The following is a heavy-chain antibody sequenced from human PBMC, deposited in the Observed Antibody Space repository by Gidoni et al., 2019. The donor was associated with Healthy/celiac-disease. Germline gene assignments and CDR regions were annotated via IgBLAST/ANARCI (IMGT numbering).Heavy chain of an antibody. D-gene: IGHD2-2*01. J-gene: IGHJ5*02. CDR3: ARHADIVVVPAAIGWFDP. CDR1: GGSISSSSYY. CDR2: IYYSGST. V-gene: IGHV4-39*01. Sequence: QLQLQESGPGLVKPSETLSLTCTVSGGSISSSSYYWGWIRQPPGKGLEWIGSIYYSGSTYYNPSLKSRVTISVDTSKNQFSLKLSSVTAADTAVYYCARHADIVVVPAAIGWFDPWGQGTLVTVSS.